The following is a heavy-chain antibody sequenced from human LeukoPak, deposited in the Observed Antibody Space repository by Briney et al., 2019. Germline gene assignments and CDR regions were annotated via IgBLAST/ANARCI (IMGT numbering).Heavy chain of an antibody. J-gene: IGHJ4*02. V-gene: IGHV3-53*01. D-gene: IGHD2-2*01. CDR1: GFTVSNNY. CDR2: IYSGGST. Sequence: GGSLRLSCAASGFTVSNNYMNWVRQAPGKGLEWVSLIYSGGSTHYADSVKGRFTISRDNSKNTLYLQMNSLRAEDTAVYYCAKAGRRDIVVVPAAHDYWGQGTLVTVSS. CDR3: AKAGRRDIVVVPAAHDY.